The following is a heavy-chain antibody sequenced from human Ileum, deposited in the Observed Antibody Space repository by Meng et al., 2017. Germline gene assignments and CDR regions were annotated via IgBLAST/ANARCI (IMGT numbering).Heavy chain of an antibody. Sequence: VVLVESGGGLFQPGGSLRLSCAASGFTFSNYWMHWVRQTPGKGLVWVSRINEDGRVTNYADSVEGRFTVSRDNAKNTLYLQMNSLRVEDTGIYYCARINYVEDSWGQGTLVTVSS. CDR2: INEDGRVT. CDR3: ARINYVEDS. D-gene: IGHD3-16*01. CDR1: GFTFSNYW. J-gene: IGHJ4*02. V-gene: IGHV3-74*01.